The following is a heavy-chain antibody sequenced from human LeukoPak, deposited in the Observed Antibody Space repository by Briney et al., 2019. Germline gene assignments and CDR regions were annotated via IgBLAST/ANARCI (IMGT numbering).Heavy chain of an antibody. Sequence: GGSLRLSCAASGFTFSSYAMSWVRQAPGKGLEGVSSITGSAANTYYADSVKGRFTISRDNSKNTLYLQMNSLRAEDTAVYYCAKRYSGTSGLYNFDYWGQGTLVTVSS. CDR2: ITGSAANT. D-gene: IGHD1-26*01. J-gene: IGHJ4*02. CDR1: GFTFSSYA. CDR3: AKRYSGTSGLYNFDY. V-gene: IGHV3-23*01.